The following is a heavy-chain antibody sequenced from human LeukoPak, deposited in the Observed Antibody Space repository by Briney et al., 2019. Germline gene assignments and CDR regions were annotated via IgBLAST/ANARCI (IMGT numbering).Heavy chain of an antibody. CDR2: IYYSGST. CDR1: RGSIRSGGDY. CDR3: ATATTTGFDY. V-gene: IGHV4-31*03. D-gene: IGHD4-17*01. Sequence: SQTLSVTCTVYRGSIRSGGDYWNWIRQHPGKGLEWIGYIYYSGSTYYNPSLKSRVTISVDTSKNQFSLKLSSVTAADASVYYWATATTTGFDYWGQGTLVTVSS. J-gene: IGHJ4*02.